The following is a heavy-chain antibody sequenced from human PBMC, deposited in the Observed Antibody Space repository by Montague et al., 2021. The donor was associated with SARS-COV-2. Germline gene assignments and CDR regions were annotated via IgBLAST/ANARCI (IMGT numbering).Heavy chain of an antibody. CDR1: GGSISSSSYY. CDR3: ARRVTATTVHYYYYGMDV. CDR2: IYYSGST. J-gene: IGHJ6*02. Sequence: SETLSLTCTVSGGSISSSSYYWGWIRQPPGKGLEWIGSIYYSGSTYYNPSLKSRVTISVDTSKNQFSLKLSSVTAADTAVYYCARRVTATTVHYYYYGMDVWGRGTPVTVSS. V-gene: IGHV4-39*01. D-gene: IGHD1-20*01.